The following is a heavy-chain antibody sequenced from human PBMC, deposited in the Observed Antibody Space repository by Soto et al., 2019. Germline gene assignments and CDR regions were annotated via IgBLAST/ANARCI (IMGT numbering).Heavy chain of an antibody. CDR2: IKQDGTDK. J-gene: IGHJ5*02. V-gene: IGHV3-7*01. Sequence: GGSLRLSCASSGFAFSNYWISWLRQAPGEGREWVANIKQDGTDKYYEDSVKGRFTNSRDNTKNSGYLQMDSLRAEDPGIYYCARGIISGTTFSWGQGTKVTVSS. CDR1: GFAFSNYW. CDR3: ARGIISGTTFS. D-gene: IGHD1-7*01.